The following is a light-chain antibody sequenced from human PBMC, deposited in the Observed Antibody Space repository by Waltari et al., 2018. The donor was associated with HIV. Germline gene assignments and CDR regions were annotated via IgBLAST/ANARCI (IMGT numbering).Light chain of an antibody. CDR3: QTWATGSVV. V-gene: IGLV4-69*01. Sequence: QLVLTQSPPASASLGASVKLTCTLSSRHSSSAIAWPQQPPEKGPRYLMKLNSDGSRTKGDGSADRFSGPSSGAGRYRTIAGLQSEDEADYYCQTWATGSVVLAGGTKLTVL. CDR2: LNSDGSR. J-gene: IGLJ2*01. CDR1: SRHSSSA.